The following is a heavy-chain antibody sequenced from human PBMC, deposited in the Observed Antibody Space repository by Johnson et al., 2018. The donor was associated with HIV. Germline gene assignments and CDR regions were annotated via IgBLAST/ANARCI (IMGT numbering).Heavy chain of an antibody. D-gene: IGHD6-13*01. CDR2: IFNSGTT. CDR3: AREEDGYSSSWYGSTFDV. CDR1: GFTVSTSY. V-gene: IGHV3-66*03. Sequence: VQLVESGGGLVQPGGSLRLSCAVSGFTVSTSYMTWVRQAPGKGLDWVAVIFNSGTTYYADSVRGRFTILRDNSKNTLYLPMKSLRTEDTAVYYCAREEDGYSSSWYGSTFDVWGQGTMVTVSS. J-gene: IGHJ3*01.